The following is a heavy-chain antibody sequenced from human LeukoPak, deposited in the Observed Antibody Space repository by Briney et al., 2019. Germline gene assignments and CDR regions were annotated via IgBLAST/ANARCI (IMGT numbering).Heavy chain of an antibody. CDR1: GFTFSSHW. J-gene: IGHJ4*02. Sequence: GGSLRLSCTGSGFTFSSHWMSWVRQAPGRGLEWVANIKEDGSETYYLDSVKGRFTISRDNAKNSLYLQMNSLRAEDTAVYYCTRGVEWELLPGYWGQGTLVTVSS. CDR2: IKEDGSET. D-gene: IGHD1-26*01. V-gene: IGHV3-7*01. CDR3: TRGVEWELLPGY.